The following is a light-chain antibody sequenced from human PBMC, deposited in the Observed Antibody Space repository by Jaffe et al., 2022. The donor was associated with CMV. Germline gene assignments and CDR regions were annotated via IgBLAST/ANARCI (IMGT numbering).Light chain of an antibody. V-gene: IGKV1-5*03. Sequence: DIQLTQSPSTLSASVGDRVTITCRASQSIYSRLAWYQQKGGKAPKLLIHQASSLENDVPSRFSGSGFGTEFTLTISSLQPDDSATYFCQQYNSDSWTFGQGTKVEI. CDR2: QAS. CDR1: QSIYSR. CDR3: QQYNSDSWT. J-gene: IGKJ1*01.